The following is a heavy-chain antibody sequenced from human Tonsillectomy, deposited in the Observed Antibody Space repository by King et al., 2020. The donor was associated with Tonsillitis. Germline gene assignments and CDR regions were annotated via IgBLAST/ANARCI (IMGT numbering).Heavy chain of an antibody. CDR1: GYSISSGYY. CDR3: ARDRVYDSVWGSYRQKVGDAFDI. D-gene: IGHD3-16*02. V-gene: IGHV4-38-2*02. Sequence: VQLQESGPGLVKPSETLSLTCAVSGYSISSGYYWGWIRQPPGKGLEGMGSSYHSWSAYYNPPLKSRATISLDTSKNQFSLKLSSVTAADTAVYYCARDRVYDSVWGSYRQKVGDAFDIWGQGTMVTVSS. J-gene: IGHJ3*02. CDR2: SYHSWSA.